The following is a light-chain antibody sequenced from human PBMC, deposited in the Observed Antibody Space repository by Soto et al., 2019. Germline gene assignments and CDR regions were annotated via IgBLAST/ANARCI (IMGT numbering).Light chain of an antibody. V-gene: IGKV3-20*01. CDR1: QSVSSY. Sequence: EIVVTLSPATLSLSPGERATLSCRASQSVSSYLAWYQQKPGQAPRLLIYDASNTATGIPARFSGSGSGTDFTLTISRLEPEDFAVYYCPDYGSSLRTFCHGGKVDIK. J-gene: IGKJ1*01. CDR3: PDYGSSLRT. CDR2: DAS.